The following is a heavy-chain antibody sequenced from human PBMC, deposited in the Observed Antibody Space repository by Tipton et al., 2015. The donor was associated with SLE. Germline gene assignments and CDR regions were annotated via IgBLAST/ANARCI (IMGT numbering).Heavy chain of an antibody. D-gene: IGHD3-9*01. V-gene: IGHV4-34*01. CDR1: GGSFSGYY. CDR2: INHSGST. CDR3: ARGKRHYDVLTGYYSKPHYFDF. J-gene: IGHJ4*02. Sequence: TLSLTCAVYGGSFSGYYWSWIRQPPGKGLEWIGEINHSGSTNYKPSLKSRVTISVDTSKNQFSLKLSSVTAADTAVYYCARGKRHYDVLTGYYSKPHYFDFWGQGTVVAVSP.